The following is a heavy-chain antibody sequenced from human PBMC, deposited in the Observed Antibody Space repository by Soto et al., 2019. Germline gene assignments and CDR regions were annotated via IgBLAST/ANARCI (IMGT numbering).Heavy chain of an antibody. CDR1: GDSVTSHY. CDR2: MSYSRST. V-gene: IGHV4-59*02. J-gene: IGHJ4*02. Sequence: SETLSLTCSFSGDSVTSHYLTWIRQPPGKGLEWIGNMSYSRSTYYNPSLKSRVTISVDTSKNQFSLKLSSVTAADTAVYYCARSYGPLRGPYFDYWGQGTLVTVSS. CDR3: ARSYGPLRGPYFDY. D-gene: IGHD4-17*01.